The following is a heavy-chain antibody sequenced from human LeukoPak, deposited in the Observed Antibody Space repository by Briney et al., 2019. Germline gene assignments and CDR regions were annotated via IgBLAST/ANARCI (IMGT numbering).Heavy chain of an antibody. CDR1: GFTFSSYA. J-gene: IGHJ4*02. CDR2: ISGSGGST. CDR3: AKRAYCSSTSCYSAKQNYFDY. D-gene: IGHD2-2*01. Sequence: PGGSLRLSCAASGFTFSSYAMSWVRQAPGKGLEWVSAISGSGGSTYYADPVKGRFTISRDNSNNTLYLQMNSLSAEDTAVYYCAKRAYCSSTSCYSAKQNYFDYWGQGTLVTVSS. V-gene: IGHV3-23*01.